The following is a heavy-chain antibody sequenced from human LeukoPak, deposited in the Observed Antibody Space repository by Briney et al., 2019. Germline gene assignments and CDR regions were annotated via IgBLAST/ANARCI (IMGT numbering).Heavy chain of an antibody. CDR1: GYTFTGYY. CDR2: INPNSGGT. J-gene: IGHJ4*02. D-gene: IGHD3-22*01. V-gene: IGHV1-2*02. CDR3: ARVRFYYDSSGYYSYFDY. Sequence: ASVKVSCKASGYTFTGYYMHWLRQAPGQGLEWMGWINPNSGGTNYAQKFQGRVTMTRDTSISTAYMELSRLRSDDTALYYCARVRFYYDSSGYYSYFDYWGQGTLVTVSS.